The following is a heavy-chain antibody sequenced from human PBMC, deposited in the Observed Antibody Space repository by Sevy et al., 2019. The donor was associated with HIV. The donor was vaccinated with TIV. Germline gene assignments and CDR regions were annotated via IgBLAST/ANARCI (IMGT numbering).Heavy chain of an antibody. Sequence: SETLSPTCTVSGGSITSLYWNWIRQPPGKGLEWIANIYYNGHINYNPSLKSRVTLSLDTSKNQFSLRLSSVTAADTAMYYCAGENAWGRGYSWGQGPWSPSPQ. D-gene: IGHD1-26*01. CDR3: AGENAWGRGYS. CDR1: GGSITSLY. V-gene: IGHV4-59*08. CDR2: IYYNGHI. J-gene: IGHJ4*02.